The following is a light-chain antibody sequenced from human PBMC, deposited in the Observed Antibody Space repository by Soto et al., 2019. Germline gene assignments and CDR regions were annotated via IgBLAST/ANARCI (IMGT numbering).Light chain of an antibody. CDR1: ISDVGSYHY. CDR2: GVT. J-gene: IGLJ2*01. Sequence: QSALTQPASVSGSPGQSITISCTGTISDVGSYHYVSWYQQHTGKAPQLIIYGVTIRPSGVSSRFSGSKSGNTASLTISGLQAEDEADYYCSSFASSSTVIFGGGTKLTVL. CDR3: SSFASSSTVI. V-gene: IGLV2-14*01.